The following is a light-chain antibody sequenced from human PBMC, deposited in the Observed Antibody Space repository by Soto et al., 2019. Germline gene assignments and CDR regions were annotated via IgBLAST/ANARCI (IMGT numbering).Light chain of an antibody. CDR3: QQYTDWPLT. Sequence: EIVMTQSPATLSVSPGERATLSCRASQYLSSNLACYQQRPGQAPRLLIYGVSSRATGVPDRFSGSGSGTDFTLTISRLEPEDFAVYYCQQYTDWPLTFGQGTKVDIK. J-gene: IGKJ1*01. V-gene: IGKV3D-15*01. CDR1: QYLSSN. CDR2: GVS.